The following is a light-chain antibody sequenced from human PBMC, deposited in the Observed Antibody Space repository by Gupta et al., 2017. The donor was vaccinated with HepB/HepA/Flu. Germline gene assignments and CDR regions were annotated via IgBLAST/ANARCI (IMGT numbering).Light chain of an antibody. Sequence: LTASVGDRVTITCRASQSISSYLNWYQQKPGKAPKLLIYAASSLQSGVPSRFSGSGSGTDFTLTISSLQPEDFATYYCQQSYSTPYTFGQGTKLEIK. CDR1: QSISSY. CDR3: QQSYSTPYT. CDR2: AAS. J-gene: IGKJ2*01. V-gene: IGKV1-39*01.